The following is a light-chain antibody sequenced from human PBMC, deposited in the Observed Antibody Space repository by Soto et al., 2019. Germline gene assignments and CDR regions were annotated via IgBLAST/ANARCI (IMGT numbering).Light chain of an antibody. CDR3: QQYTDWQT. J-gene: IGKJ1*01. CDR1: QSVSSN. Sequence: RGMSQSPATLSVSTGERATLSCRTSQSVSSNLAWYQKKPGQAPRLLIYGASTRATGIPARFSGRGSGTEFTLTISSLQSEDFAVYYCQQYTDWQTFGQGTKV. CDR2: GAS. V-gene: IGKV3-15*01.